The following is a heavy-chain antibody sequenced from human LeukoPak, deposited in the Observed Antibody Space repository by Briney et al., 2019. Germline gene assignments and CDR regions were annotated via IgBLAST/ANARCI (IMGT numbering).Heavy chain of an antibody. Sequence: PGGSLRLSCAATGFTFSNYAIHWGRQAPGKGLEWVAFISDDGSRQHYADSVKGRFTISRDNSKNTLNLQMNSLRAEDTAVYYCVKDRTGTYTLDYWGHGTLVPVSS. D-gene: IGHD3-10*01. CDR3: VKDRTGTYTLDY. CDR1: GFTFSNYA. CDR2: ISDDGSRQ. J-gene: IGHJ4*01. V-gene: IGHV3-30-3*01.